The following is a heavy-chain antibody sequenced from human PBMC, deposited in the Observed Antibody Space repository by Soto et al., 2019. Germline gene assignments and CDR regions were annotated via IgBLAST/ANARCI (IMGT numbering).Heavy chain of an antibody. V-gene: IGHV1-46*03. D-gene: IGHD6-19*01. J-gene: IGHJ4*02. CDR2: IDPSGGAT. CDR1: GYTFTSHY. CDR3: SRGLWQWLCDY. Sequence: QVQLVQSGAEVKKPGASVMVSCRASGYTFTSHYMHWVRQAPGQGLEWMGVIDPSGGATTYAQKFQGRVTITRDTSTTTVYMELSSLRPEDTAVYSCSRGLWQWLCDYCGQGTLVTVSS.